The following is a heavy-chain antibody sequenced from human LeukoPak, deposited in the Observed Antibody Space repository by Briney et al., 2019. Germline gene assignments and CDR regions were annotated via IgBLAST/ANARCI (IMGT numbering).Heavy chain of an antibody. J-gene: IGHJ5*02. CDR3: ARGAAGRGYYYDSSEGDWFDP. CDR2: IYYSGST. Sequence: SETLSLTCTVSGGSISRSIYYWGWIRQPPGKGPEWIGSIYYSGSTYYNPSLESRVTISVDTSKNQFSLKLSSVTAADTAVYYCARGAAGRGYYYDSSEGDWFDPWGQGTLVTVSS. CDR1: GGSISRSIYY. D-gene: IGHD3-22*01. V-gene: IGHV4-39*07.